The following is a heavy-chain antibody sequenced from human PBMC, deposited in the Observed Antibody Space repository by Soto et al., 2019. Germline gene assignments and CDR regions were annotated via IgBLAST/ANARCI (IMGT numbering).Heavy chain of an antibody. D-gene: IGHD1-26*01. CDR2: ISAYNGNT. CDR3: ARDSMGAIDY. Sequence: WVQQSPGQGLEWMGWISAYNGNTNYAQKLQGRVTMTTDTSTSTAYMELRSLRSDDTAVYYCARDSMGAIDYWGQGTLVTVSS. J-gene: IGHJ4*02. V-gene: IGHV1-18*01.